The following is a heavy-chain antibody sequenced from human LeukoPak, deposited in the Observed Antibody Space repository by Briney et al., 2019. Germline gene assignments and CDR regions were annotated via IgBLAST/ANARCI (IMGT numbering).Heavy chain of an antibody. V-gene: IGHV3-33*01. Sequence: PGRSLRLSCAASGFTFSSYGMHWVRQAPGKGLEWVAVIWYDGSNKYYADSVKGRFTISRDNSKNTLYLQMNSLRAEDTAVYYCARDVGALDTGLWFGYSDYWGQGTLVTVSS. D-gene: IGHD3-10*01. J-gene: IGHJ4*02. CDR3: ARDVGALDTGLWFGYSDY. CDR2: IWYDGSNK. CDR1: GFTFSSYG.